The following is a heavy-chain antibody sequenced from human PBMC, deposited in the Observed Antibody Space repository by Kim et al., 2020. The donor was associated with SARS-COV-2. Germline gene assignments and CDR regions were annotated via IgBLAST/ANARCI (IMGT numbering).Heavy chain of an antibody. CDR3: ATSDSSCYVFTRNY. V-gene: IGHV3-9*01. CDR2: ISWNSGSI. D-gene: IGHD6-13*01. CDR1: GFTFDDYA. J-gene: IGHJ4*02. Sequence: GGSLRLSCAASGFTFDDYAMHWVRQAPGKGLEWVSGISWNSGSIGYADSVKGRFTISRDNAKNSLYLQMNSLRAVDTALYYCATSDSSCYVFTRNYCCQG.